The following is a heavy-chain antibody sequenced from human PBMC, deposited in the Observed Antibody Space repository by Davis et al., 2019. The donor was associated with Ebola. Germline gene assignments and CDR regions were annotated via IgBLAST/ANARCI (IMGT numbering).Heavy chain of an antibody. CDR2: ISYDGSNK. CDR1: GFTFSSYS. D-gene: IGHD3-16*01. Sequence: PGGSLRLSCAASGFTFSSYSMNWVRQAPGKGLEWVALISYDGSNKYYADSVKGRFTISRDNSKNTLYLQMNSLRAEDTAVYYCARDGPLFALGDYYYGMDVWGQGTTVTVSS. V-gene: IGHV3-30-3*01. CDR3: ARDGPLFALGDYYYGMDV. J-gene: IGHJ6*02.